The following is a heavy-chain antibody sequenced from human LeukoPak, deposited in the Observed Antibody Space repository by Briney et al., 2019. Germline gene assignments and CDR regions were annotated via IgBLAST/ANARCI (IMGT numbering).Heavy chain of an antibody. Sequence: GGSLRLSCAASGFTFGRDSMNWVRQAPGKGLEWVSYISGTSSTIYYADSVKGRFTISRDNSKNTLYLQMNSLRAEDTAVYYCAKDRGYWGQGTLVTVSS. CDR3: AKDRGY. CDR1: GFTFGRDS. J-gene: IGHJ4*02. V-gene: IGHV3-48*01. CDR2: ISGTSSTI.